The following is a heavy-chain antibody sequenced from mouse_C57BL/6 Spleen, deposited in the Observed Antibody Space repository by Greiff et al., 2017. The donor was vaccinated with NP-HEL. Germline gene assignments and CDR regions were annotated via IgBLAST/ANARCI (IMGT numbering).Heavy chain of an antibody. CDR3: ARSRGYVDY. Sequence: QVQLQQPGAELVMPGASVKLSCKASGYTFTSYWMHWVKQRPGQGLEWIGEIDPSDSYTNYNQKFKGKSTLTVDKSSSTAYMQLSSLTSEYSAVYYCARSRGYVDYWGQGTTLTVSS. CDR2: IDPSDSYT. J-gene: IGHJ2*01. D-gene: IGHD3-1*01. CDR1: GYTFTSYW. V-gene: IGHV1-69*01.